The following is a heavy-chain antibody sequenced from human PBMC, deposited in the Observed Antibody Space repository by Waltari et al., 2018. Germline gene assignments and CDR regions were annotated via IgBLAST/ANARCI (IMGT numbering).Heavy chain of an antibody. CDR2: IRYDVSNK. V-gene: IGHV3-30*02. Sequence: QVQLVESGGGVVQPGGSLRLSCAASGFTFSLYGLHWFRQAPGKGLEWVAFIRYDVSNKYYADSVKGRFTISRDNSKNTLYLQMNSLRAEDTAVYYCAKGTRPEDGMDVWGQGTTVTVSS. CDR1: GFTFSLYG. J-gene: IGHJ6*02. CDR3: AKGTRPEDGMDV.